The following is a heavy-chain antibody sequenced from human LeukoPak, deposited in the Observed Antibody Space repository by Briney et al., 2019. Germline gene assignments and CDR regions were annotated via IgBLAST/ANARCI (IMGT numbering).Heavy chain of an antibody. J-gene: IGHJ3*01. CDR1: GFTVSSNY. CDR3: ARGGQWRFISPGGLDV. D-gene: IGHD2-8*02. V-gene: IGHV3-53*01. Sequence: GGSLRLSCAASGFTVSSNYMSWVRQAPGKGLEWVSLINSDGSTYYADSVKGRFTISRDNSKNTLYLQMNSLRAEDTAVYYCARGGQWRFISPGGLDVWGPGTMVIVSS. CDR2: INSDGST.